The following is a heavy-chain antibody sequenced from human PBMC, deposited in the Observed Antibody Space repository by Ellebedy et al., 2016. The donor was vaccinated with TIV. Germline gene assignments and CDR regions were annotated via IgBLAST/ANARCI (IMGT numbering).Heavy chain of an antibody. Sequence: GESLKISXAASGFTFSSYWMHWVRQAPGKGLVWVSRINSDGSSTSYADSVKGRFTISRDNAKNTLYLQMNSLRAEDTAVYYCARNPHCSSTSCYLEYYFDYWGQGTLVTVSS. D-gene: IGHD2-2*01. V-gene: IGHV3-74*01. CDR2: INSDGSST. J-gene: IGHJ4*02. CDR3: ARNPHCSSTSCYLEYYFDY. CDR1: GFTFSSYW.